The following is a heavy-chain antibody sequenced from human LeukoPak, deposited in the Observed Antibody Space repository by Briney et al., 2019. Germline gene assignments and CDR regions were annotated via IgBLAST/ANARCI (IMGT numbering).Heavy chain of an antibody. CDR3: ARLITDDAFDI. CDR1: GYTFTGHY. J-gene: IGHJ3*02. V-gene: IGHV1-2*02. CDR2: INPTSGDT. D-gene: IGHD1-14*01. Sequence: ASVKVSCKASGYTFTGHYMHWVRQAPGQGLEWMGWINPTSGDTYSARKFQGRVTMTTDTSISTAYMELSRLRSDDTAVYYCARLITDDAFDIWGQGTMVTVSS.